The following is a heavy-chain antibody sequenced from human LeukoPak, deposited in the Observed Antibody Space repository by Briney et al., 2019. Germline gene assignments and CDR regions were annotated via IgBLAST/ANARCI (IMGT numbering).Heavy chain of an antibody. Sequence: ASVKVSCKASGYTFTSYGISWVRQAPGQGLEWMGWISAYNGNTNYAQKLRGRVTMTRDMSTSTVYMELSSLRSEDPAVYYCARAGNWNGGQSDYYYYMDVWGKGTTVTVSS. D-gene: IGHD1-1*01. CDR1: GYTFTSYG. CDR3: ARAGNWNGGQSDYYYYMDV. V-gene: IGHV1-18*01. CDR2: ISAYNGNT. J-gene: IGHJ6*03.